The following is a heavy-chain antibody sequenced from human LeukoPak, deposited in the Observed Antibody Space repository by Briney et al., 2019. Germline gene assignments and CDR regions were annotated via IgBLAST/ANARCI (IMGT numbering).Heavy chain of an antibody. CDR3: ARQYFWSGISPPPWFDP. Sequence: SETLSLTCTVSGGSISSSSYYWGWIRQPPGKGLEWIGSIYYSGSTYYNPSLKSRVTVSVDTSQNQFSLKLSSVTAADTAMYYCARQYFWSGISPPPWFDPWGQGTLVTVSS. CDR2: IYYSGST. D-gene: IGHD3-3*01. J-gene: IGHJ5*02. V-gene: IGHV4-39*07. CDR1: GGSISSSSYY.